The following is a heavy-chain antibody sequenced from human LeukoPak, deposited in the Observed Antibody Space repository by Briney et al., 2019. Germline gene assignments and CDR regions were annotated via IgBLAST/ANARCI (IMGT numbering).Heavy chain of an antibody. CDR1: GFTFSSYA. V-gene: IGHV3-30-3*01. J-gene: IGHJ4*02. CDR3: ASSVE. Sequence: GRSLRLSCAASGFTFSSYAMHWVRQAPGKGLEWVAVISYDGSNKYYADSVKGRFTISRDNSKNTLYLQMNSLRAEDTAVYYCASSVEWGQGTLVTVSS. D-gene: IGHD5/OR15-5a*01. CDR2: ISYDGSNK.